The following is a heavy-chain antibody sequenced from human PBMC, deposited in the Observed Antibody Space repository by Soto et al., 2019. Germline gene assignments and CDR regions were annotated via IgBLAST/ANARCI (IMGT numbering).Heavy chain of an antibody. Sequence: ASVKVSCKASGYTFTSYAMHWVRQAPGQRLEWMGWINAGNGNTKYSQKFQGRVTITRDTSASTAYMELSSLRSEDTAVYYCARSPPNMVRGVIESWFAPWGQGTLVTVSS. CDR3: ARSPPNMVRGVIESWFAP. J-gene: IGHJ5*02. CDR2: INAGNGNT. V-gene: IGHV1-3*01. D-gene: IGHD3-10*01. CDR1: GYTFTSYA.